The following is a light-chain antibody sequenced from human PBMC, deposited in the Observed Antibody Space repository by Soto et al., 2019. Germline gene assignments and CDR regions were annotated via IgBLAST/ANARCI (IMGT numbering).Light chain of an antibody. CDR3: QQYESWPTLFT. CDR1: QSVSSSY. Sequence: DIVLTQSPGTLSLSPGERATLPCRASQSVSSSYLAWYQQKPGQAPSLFIFGASVRATGIPDRFSGSGSGTEFTLRISSPQSDDCPVYSCQQYESWPTLFTFGQGTKVDI. J-gene: IGKJ2*01. V-gene: IGKV3-20*01. CDR2: GAS.